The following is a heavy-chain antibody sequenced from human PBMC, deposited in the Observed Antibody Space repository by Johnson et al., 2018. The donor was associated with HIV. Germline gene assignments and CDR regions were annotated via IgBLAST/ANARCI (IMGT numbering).Heavy chain of an antibody. D-gene: IGHD3-16*01. CDR1: GFTFSNAW. J-gene: IGHJ3*02. Sequence: VQLVESGGGVVQPGRSFRLSCAASGFTFSNAWMSLVRQAPGTGLDFVSAISSTGGSTYYENSVKGRFTISSDNSKNTLYRKMGSLRVEDMAVYYCARELGGIWGQGTMVTVSS. V-gene: IGHV3-64*01. CDR3: ARELGGI. CDR2: ISSTGGST.